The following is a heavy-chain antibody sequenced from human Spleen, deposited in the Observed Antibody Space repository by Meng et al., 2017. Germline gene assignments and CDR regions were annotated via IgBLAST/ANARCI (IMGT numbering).Heavy chain of an antibody. V-gene: IGHV3-66*02. D-gene: IGHD6-19*01. CDR2: IYSGGNT. Sequence: GESLKISCAASGFTVSHNYMSWVRQAPGKGLEWVSVIYSGGNTYYADSVKGRFTISRDNSKNTVFLQINSLRVEDTAVYYCAKSLAVAGPFDYWGQGTLVTVSS. CDR3: AKSLAVAGPFDY. CDR1: GFTVSHNY. J-gene: IGHJ4*02.